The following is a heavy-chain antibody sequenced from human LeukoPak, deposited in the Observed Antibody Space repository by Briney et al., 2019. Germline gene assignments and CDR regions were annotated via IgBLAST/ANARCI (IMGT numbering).Heavy chain of an antibody. Sequence: GGSLRLSCAASGFTFSSYGMHWVRQAPGKGLEWVAVIWYDGSNKYYADSVKGRFTISRDNSKNTLYLQMNSLRAEDTAVYYCARGPRGYSYGPVSIVFSYYMDVWGKGTTVTVSS. V-gene: IGHV3-33*01. CDR1: GFTFSSYG. CDR3: ARGPRGYSYGPVSIVFSYYMDV. CDR2: IWYDGSNK. D-gene: IGHD5-18*01. J-gene: IGHJ6*03.